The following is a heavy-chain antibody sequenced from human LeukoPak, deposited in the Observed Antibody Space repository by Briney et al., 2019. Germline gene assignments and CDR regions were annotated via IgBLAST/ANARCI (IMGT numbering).Heavy chain of an antibody. J-gene: IGHJ4*02. CDR1: GYTFTSYD. V-gene: IGHV1-8*01. D-gene: IGHD3-22*01. Sequence: ASVKVSCKASGYTFTSYDINWVRQATGQGLEWMGWMNPNSGNTGYAQKFQGRVTMTRNTSISTAYVELSSLRSEDTAVYYCARDRDYYDSSTPGYWGQGTLVTVSS. CDR2: MNPNSGNT. CDR3: ARDRDYYDSSTPGY.